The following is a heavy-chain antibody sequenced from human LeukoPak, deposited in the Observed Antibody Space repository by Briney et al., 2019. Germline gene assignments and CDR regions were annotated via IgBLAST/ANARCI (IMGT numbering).Heavy chain of an antibody. CDR1: GGTFSSYA. D-gene: IGHD1-7*01. V-gene: IGHV1-69*13. CDR3: ASPDNWNLLVHGMDV. CDR2: IIPIFGTA. Sequence: ASVKVSCKASGGTFSSYAISWVRQAPGQGLEWMGGIIPIFGTANYAQKFQGRVTITADESTSIAYMEPSSLRSEDTAVYYCASPDNWNLLVHGMDVWGQGTTVTVSS. J-gene: IGHJ6*02.